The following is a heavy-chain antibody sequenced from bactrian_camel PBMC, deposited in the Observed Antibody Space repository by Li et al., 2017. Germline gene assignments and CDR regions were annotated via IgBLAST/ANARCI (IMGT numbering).Heavy chain of an antibody. V-gene: IGHV3S40*01. CDR3: VSLEAGYNWHKC. CDR2: INSNGAIT. J-gene: IGHJ4*01. Sequence: VQLVESGGGLVQPGGSLRLSCVVSGFPFSTYYMTWVRQAPGKGLEWVSSINSNGAITYLADSVKGRFAISRDNAQNIVYLQVDSLNPEDTAMYYCVSLEAGYNWHKCWGPGTQVTVS. D-gene: IGHD8*01. CDR1: GFPFSTYY.